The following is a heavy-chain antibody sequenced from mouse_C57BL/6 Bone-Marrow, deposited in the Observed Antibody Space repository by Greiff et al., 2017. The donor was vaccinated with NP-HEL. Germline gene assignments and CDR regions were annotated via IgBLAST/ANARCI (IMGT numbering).Heavy chain of an antibody. D-gene: IGHD2-4*01. CDR1: GYTFTSYG. V-gene: IGHV1-81*01. Sequence: VQLVESGAELARPGASVKLSCKASGYTFTSYGISWVKQRTGQGLEWIGEIYPRSGNTYYNEKFKGKATLTADKSSSTAYMELRSLTSEDSAVYFCARSRDYDAAWFAYWGQGTLVTVSA. CDR3: ARSRDYDAAWFAY. J-gene: IGHJ3*01. CDR2: IYPRSGNT.